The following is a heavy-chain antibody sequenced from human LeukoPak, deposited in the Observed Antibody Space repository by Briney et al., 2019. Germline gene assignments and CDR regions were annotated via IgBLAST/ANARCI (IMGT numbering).Heavy chain of an antibody. V-gene: IGHV2-5*02. Sequence: SGPTLVNPTQTLTLTCTFSGFSLSTGGVGVGWIRQPPGKALEWLALIYWDDDKRYSPSLKSRPTITKDTSKNQVVLTMTNMDPVDTATYYCAHSLSSSWYFYFDYWGQGTLVNVSS. CDR2: IYWDDDK. CDR1: GFSLSTGGVG. CDR3: AHSLSSSWYFYFDY. D-gene: IGHD6-13*01. J-gene: IGHJ4*02.